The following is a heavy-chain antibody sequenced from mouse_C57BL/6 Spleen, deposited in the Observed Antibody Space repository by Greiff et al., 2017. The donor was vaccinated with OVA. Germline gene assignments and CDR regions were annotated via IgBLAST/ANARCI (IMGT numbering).Heavy chain of an antibody. D-gene: IGHD2-4*01. J-gene: IGHJ2*01. CDR3: AKHPIYYDYDESDY. CDR2: IYPGSGST. CDR1: GYTFTSYW. Sequence: QVQMQQPGAELVKPGASVKMSCKASGYTFTSYWITWVKQRPGQGLEWIGDIYPGSGSTNYNEKFKSKATLTVDTSSSTAYMQLSSLTSEDSAVYYCAKHPIYYDYDESDYWGQGTTLTVSS. V-gene: IGHV1-55*01.